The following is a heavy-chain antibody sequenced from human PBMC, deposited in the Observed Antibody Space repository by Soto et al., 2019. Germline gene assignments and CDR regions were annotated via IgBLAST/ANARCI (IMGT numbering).Heavy chain of an antibody. CDR2: ISNGGGVV. Sequence: QVQLVESGGGLVKPGGSLRLSCAASGFTFSDYYMSWIRQVPGKGLEWVSYISNGGGVVHYADSVKGRFTISRDNADNSLYLQMNSLRVEDTAVYYCAKETWYPDLWGRGTLVTVSS. V-gene: IGHV3-11*01. D-gene: IGHD6-13*01. CDR1: GFTFSDYY. CDR3: AKETWYPDL. J-gene: IGHJ2*01.